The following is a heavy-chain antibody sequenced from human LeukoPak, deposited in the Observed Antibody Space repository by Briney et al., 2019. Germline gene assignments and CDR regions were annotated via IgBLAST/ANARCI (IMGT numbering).Heavy chain of an antibody. J-gene: IGHJ3*02. Sequence: PGGSLRLSCAASGFTFGSYWMSWVRQAPGKGLEWVANIKQDGSEKYYVDSVKGRFTISRDSAKNSLYLQMNSLRAEDTAVYYCASMTHSSAFDIWGQGTMVTVSS. D-gene: IGHD2/OR15-2a*01. CDR1: GFTFGSYW. CDR2: IKQDGSEK. V-gene: IGHV3-7*01. CDR3: ASMTHSSAFDI.